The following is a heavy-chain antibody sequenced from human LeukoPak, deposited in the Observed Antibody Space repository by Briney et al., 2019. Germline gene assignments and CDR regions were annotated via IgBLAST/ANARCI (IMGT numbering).Heavy chain of an antibody. CDR3: ARGCPRNRIAARPGRWFDP. CDR2: ISSSSSYI. Sequence: GGSLRLSCAASGFTFSSYSMNWVRQAPGKGLEWVSSISSSSSYIYYADSVKGRFTISRDNAKNSLYLQMNSLRAGDTAVYYCARGCPRNRIAARPGRWFDPWGQGTLVTVSS. V-gene: IGHV3-21*01. D-gene: IGHD6-6*01. J-gene: IGHJ5*02. CDR1: GFTFSSYS.